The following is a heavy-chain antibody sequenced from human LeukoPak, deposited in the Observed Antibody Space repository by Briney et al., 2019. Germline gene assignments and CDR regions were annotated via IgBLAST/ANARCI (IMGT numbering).Heavy chain of an antibody. CDR3: AKDTLRSVGTN. CDR2: INWNGGST. V-gene: IGHV3-9*01. Sequence: GGSLRLSCAASGITFDNYAMHWVRQAPGKGLEWVSGINWNGGSTGYADSVKGRFTISRDNAKNSLYLQMTSLRAEDTALYYCAKDTLRSVGTNWGQGTMVTVSS. J-gene: IGHJ3*01. D-gene: IGHD2-8*01. CDR1: GITFDNYA.